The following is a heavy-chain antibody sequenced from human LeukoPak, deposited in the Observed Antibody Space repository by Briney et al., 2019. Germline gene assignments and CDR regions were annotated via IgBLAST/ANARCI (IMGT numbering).Heavy chain of an antibody. CDR1: GYTFTSYG. D-gene: IGHD3-10*01. V-gene: IGHV1-18*01. CDR2: ISAYNGNT. CDR3: ARGGGPMVRGVVRTIDY. Sequence: ASVKVSCKASGYTFTSYGISWVRQAPGQGLEWKGWISAYNGNTNYAQKLQGRVTMTTDTSTSTAYMKLRSLRSDDTAVYYCARGGGPMVRGVVRTIDYWGQGTLVTVSS. J-gene: IGHJ4*02.